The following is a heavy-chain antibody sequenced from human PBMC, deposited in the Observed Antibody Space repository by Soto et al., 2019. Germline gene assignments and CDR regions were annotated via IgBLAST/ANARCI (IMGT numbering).Heavy chain of an antibody. J-gene: IGHJ6*02. CDR1: GGSINSGDYA. D-gene: IGHD6-13*01. V-gene: IGHV4-30-2*01. CDR2: IYHSGST. CDR3: AGIRIAAAGGGLDV. Sequence: LQLQESGSGLVKPSQTLSLTCGVSGGSINSGDYAWSWIRQPPGKGLEWMGYIYHSGSTYYNPSLKSRVTIVVDSSKNQFSLKLSSVTAADTAVYYCAGIRIAAAGGGLDVWGQGTTVTVSS.